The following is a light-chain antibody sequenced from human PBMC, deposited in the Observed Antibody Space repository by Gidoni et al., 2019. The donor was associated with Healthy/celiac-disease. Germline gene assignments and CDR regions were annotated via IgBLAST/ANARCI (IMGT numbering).Light chain of an antibody. J-gene: IGKJ1*01. CDR1: QSVLYSSNNKNY. V-gene: IGKV4-1*01. CDR3: QQYYSTPWT. Sequence: DIVMTQSPASLAACLGDRATINCKSSQSVLYSSNNKNYLAWSQQKPGQPPKLLIYWASTRESGVPDRFSGSGSGTDFTLTISSLQAEDVAVYYCQQYYSTPWTFGQGTKVEIK. CDR2: WAS.